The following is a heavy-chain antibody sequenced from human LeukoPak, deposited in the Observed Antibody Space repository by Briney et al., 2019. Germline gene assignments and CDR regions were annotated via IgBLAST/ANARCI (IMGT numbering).Heavy chain of an antibody. J-gene: IGHJ6*02. Sequence: PGGSLRLSCAASGFTFRSYGMHRVRQASGKGLEWVAVIWLDGTNEYYADSVRGRFAISRDNSKNTLDLQMNSLRVDDTALYYCARGAYCSGGSCRPDFYHYGMDVWGQGTTVIVSS. CDR2: IWLDGTNE. D-gene: IGHD2-15*01. CDR3: ARGAYCSGGSCRPDFYHYGMDV. V-gene: IGHV3-33*01. CDR1: GFTFRSYG.